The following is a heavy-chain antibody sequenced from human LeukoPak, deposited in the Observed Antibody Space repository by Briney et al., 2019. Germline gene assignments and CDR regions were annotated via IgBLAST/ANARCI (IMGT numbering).Heavy chain of an antibody. Sequence: PSETLSLTCAVSGGSISSSNWWRWVRQPPGKGLEWIGEIYHSGSTNYNPSLKSRVTISVDRSKNQFSLKLSSVTAADTAVYYCARYQGWGPRTFDYWGQGTLVTVSS. D-gene: IGHD2-2*01. J-gene: IGHJ4*02. V-gene: IGHV4-4*02. CDR3: ARYQGWGPRTFDY. CDR2: IYHSGST. CDR1: GGSISSSNW.